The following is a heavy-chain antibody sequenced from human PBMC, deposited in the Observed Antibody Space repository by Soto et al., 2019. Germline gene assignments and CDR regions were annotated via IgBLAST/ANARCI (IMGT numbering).Heavy chain of an antibody. Sequence: GGSLRLSCTASRFTFSNAWMSWVRQAPGKGLEWVGRIGSKTDGGTTNYGAPVKDRFTISRDDSKNTLYLQMNSLKTEDSAVYYCTTETADYISMEPYWGQGTLVTVSS. CDR2: IGSKTDGGTT. CDR3: TTETADYISMEPY. V-gene: IGHV3-15*04. CDR1: RFTFSNAW. J-gene: IGHJ4*02. D-gene: IGHD3-16*01.